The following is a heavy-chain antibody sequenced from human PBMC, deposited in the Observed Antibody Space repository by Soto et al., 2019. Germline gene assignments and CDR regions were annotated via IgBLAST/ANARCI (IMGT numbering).Heavy chain of an antibody. V-gene: IGHV3-30*18. CDR3: AKDNIPLDFCSGPYGMDV. D-gene: IGHD3-3*01. Sequence: QVQLVESGGGVVQPGRSLRLSCAASGFTFSSYGMHWVRQAPGKGLEWVAVISYDGSNKYYADSVKGRFTISRDNSKNTLYLQMNSLRAEDTAVYYCAKDNIPLDFCSGPYGMDVWRQGTTVTVSS. J-gene: IGHJ6*02. CDR1: GFTFSSYG. CDR2: ISYDGSNK.